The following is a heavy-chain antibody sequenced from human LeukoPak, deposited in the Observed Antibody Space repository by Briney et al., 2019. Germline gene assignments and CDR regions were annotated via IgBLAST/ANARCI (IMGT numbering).Heavy chain of an antibody. J-gene: IGHJ4*02. CDR1: GGSISTNNW. CDR2: GLYTGNT. Sequence: SETLSLTCAVSGGSISTNNWWHWVRQPPGKGLEWIGSGLYTGNTYSNPSLRSRVTISVDTSKNEFSLKMNSVTAADTAVYYCAREHRSSKYFDSWGQGALMIVSS. CDR3: AREHRSSKYFDS. D-gene: IGHD6-6*01. V-gene: IGHV4-39*02.